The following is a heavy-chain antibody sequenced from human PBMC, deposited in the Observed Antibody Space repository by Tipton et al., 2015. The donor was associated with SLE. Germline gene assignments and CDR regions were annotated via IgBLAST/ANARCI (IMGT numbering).Heavy chain of an antibody. Sequence: PGLVKPSETLSLTCTVSGGSISNYYWNWIRQPPGKGLEWIGYMYDSGSTTYNPSLKSRVTISVDASKNQFSLNLSSVTAADTAVYYCARQSYPGLVVYAHNWFDPWGQGTLVTVSS. CDR1: GGSISNYY. CDR3: ARQSYPGLVVYAHNWFDP. J-gene: IGHJ5*02. D-gene: IGHD2-8*02. V-gene: IGHV4-59*08. CDR2: MYDSGST.